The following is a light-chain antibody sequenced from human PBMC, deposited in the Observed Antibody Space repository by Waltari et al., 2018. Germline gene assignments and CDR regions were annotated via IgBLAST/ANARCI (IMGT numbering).Light chain of an antibody. Sequence: QLVLTQSPSASASLGASVKLTCTLSSGHSTNVIAWLQKRPERGPRYLMKVNSDGSHNKGDAIPDRFSASSSGAEHYLTISSLQSEDEADYYCQTGGHGTWVFGGGTKLTVL. CDR1: SGHSTNV. CDR3: QTGGHGTWV. J-gene: IGLJ3*02. V-gene: IGLV4-69*01. CDR2: VNSDGSH.